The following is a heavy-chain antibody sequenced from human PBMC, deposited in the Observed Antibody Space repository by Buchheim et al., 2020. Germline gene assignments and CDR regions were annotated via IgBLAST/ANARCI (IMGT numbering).Heavy chain of an antibody. Sequence: QVQLQQWGAGLLKPSETLSLTCAVYGGSFSGYYWSWIRQPPGKGLEWIGEINHSGSTNYNPSLKSRVTISVDTSKNQFSLELSSVTAADTAVYYCARVVTWIQLWSDYYYYYGMDVWGQGTT. V-gene: IGHV4-34*01. CDR2: INHSGST. CDR3: ARVVTWIQLWSDYYYYYGMDV. CDR1: GGSFSGYY. J-gene: IGHJ6*01. D-gene: IGHD5-18*01.